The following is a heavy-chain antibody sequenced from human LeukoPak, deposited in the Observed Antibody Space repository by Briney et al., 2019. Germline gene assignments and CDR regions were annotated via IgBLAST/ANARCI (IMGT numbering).Heavy chain of an antibody. CDR2: ISYDGSNK. CDR1: GFTFSSYG. CDR3: AKDLELWSGSDYFDY. J-gene: IGHJ4*02. Sequence: GGSLRLSCAASGFTFSSYGMHWVRQAPGKGLEWVAVISYDGSNKYYADSVKGRFAISRDNSKNTLYLQMNGLRAEDTAVYYCAKDLELWSGSDYFDYWGQGTLVTVSS. V-gene: IGHV3-30*18. D-gene: IGHD3-10*01.